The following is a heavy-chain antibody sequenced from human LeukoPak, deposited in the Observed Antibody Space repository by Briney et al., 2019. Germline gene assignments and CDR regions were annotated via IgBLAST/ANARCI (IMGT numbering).Heavy chain of an antibody. Sequence: PSGTLSLTCAVSGASVSTSNWWMWVRQPPGKGLERIGEIHHSGSTNYNPSLKSRVTMSVDTSKNQISLRLSSVTAADTAVYFCARGLYGSDSYWGQGNLVTVSS. D-gene: IGHD6-19*01. J-gene: IGHJ4*02. CDR1: GASVSTSNW. CDR2: IHHSGST. V-gene: IGHV4-4*02. CDR3: ARGLYGSDSY.